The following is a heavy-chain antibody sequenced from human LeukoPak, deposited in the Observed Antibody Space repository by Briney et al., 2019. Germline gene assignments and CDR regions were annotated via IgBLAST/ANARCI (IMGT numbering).Heavy chain of an antibody. CDR3: ARADDYGDYFDY. J-gene: IGHJ4*02. CDR1: GFTFSSYW. CDR2: IYYSGST. V-gene: IGHV4-39*07. D-gene: IGHD4-17*01. Sequence: GSLRLSCAASGFTFSSYWMSWIRQPPGKGLEWIGSIYYSGSTYYNPSLKSRVTISVDTSKNQFSLKLSSVTAADTAVYYCARADDYGDYFDYWGQGTLVTVSS.